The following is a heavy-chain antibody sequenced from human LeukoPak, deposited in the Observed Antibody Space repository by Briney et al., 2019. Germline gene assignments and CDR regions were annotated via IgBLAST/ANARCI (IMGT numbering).Heavy chain of an antibody. CDR2: IRYDGSNK. D-gene: IGHD3-3*01. J-gene: IGHJ4*02. CDR3: AKTLWSGYRAFDY. CDR1: GFTFSSYG. Sequence: GGSLRLSCAASGFTFSSYGMHWVRQAPGKGLEWVAFIRYDGSNKYYADSVKGRFTISRDNSKNTLYLQMNSLRAEDTAVYYCAKTLWSGYRAFDYWGQGTLVTVSS. V-gene: IGHV3-30*02.